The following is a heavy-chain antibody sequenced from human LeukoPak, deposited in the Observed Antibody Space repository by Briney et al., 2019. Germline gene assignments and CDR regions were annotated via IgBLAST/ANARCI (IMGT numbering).Heavy chain of an antibody. V-gene: IGHV4-34*01. Sequence: SETLSLTCAVYGGSFSGYYWSWIRQPPGKGLEWIGEINHSGSTNYNPSLKSRVTISVDTSKNQFSLKLSSVTAADTAVYYCARDSGAAPDFDYWGQGTLVTVSS. CDR1: GGSFSGYY. CDR3: ARDSGAAPDFDY. CDR2: INHSGST. J-gene: IGHJ4*02. D-gene: IGHD3-10*01.